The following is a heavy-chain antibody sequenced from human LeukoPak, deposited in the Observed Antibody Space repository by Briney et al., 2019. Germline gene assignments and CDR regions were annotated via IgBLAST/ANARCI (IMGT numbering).Heavy chain of an antibody. J-gene: IGHJ6*02. Sequence: GGSLRLSCAASGFTFSSYSMNWVRQAPGKGLEWVSSISSSSSYIYYADSVKGQFTISRDNAKNSLYLQMNSLRAEDTAVYYCARDGAGYCSSTSCYNYYYGMDVWGQGTTVTVSS. CDR3: ARDGAGYCSSTSCYNYYYGMDV. V-gene: IGHV3-21*01. D-gene: IGHD2-2*02. CDR1: GFTFSSYS. CDR2: ISSSSSYI.